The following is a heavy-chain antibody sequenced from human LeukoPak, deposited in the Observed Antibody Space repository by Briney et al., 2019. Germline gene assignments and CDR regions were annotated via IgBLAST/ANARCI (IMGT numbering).Heavy chain of an antibody. CDR3: AKSIAVAGLYLI. D-gene: IGHD6-19*01. Sequence: GGSLRLSCAASGFTFSDYYMSWIRQAPGKGLEWVSAISGSGGSTYYADSVKGRFTISRDNSKNTLYLQMNSLRAEDTAVYYCAKSIAVAGLYLIWGQGTMVTVSS. CDR1: GFTFSDYY. V-gene: IGHV3-23*01. J-gene: IGHJ3*01. CDR2: ISGSGGST.